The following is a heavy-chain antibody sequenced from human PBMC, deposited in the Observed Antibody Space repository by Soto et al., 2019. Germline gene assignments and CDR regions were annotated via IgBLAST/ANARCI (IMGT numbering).Heavy chain of an antibody. CDR1: GFTFSTYW. CDR3: SRSLNS. CDR2: INQDGSEK. V-gene: IGHV3-7*01. Sequence: EVQLMVSGGGLVQPGGSLRLSCAASGFTFSTYWMDWVRQIPGKGLEWVANINQDGSEKNYVDSVKGRFTISRDNAENSLYLQMSSLTAEDSALYYCSRSLNSWGQGTLVTVSS. J-gene: IGHJ4*02.